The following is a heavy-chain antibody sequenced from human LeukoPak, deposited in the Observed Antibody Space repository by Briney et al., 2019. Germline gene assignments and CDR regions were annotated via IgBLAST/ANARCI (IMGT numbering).Heavy chain of an antibody. CDR1: GGSISSYY. V-gene: IGHV4-59*08. D-gene: IGHD6-13*01. CDR3: ARHWETSSWYVDY. CDR2: ISYSGST. J-gene: IGHJ4*02. Sequence: SETLSLTCTVSGGSISSYYWSWIRQPPGKGLEWIAYISYSGSTNYNPSLKSRVTISVDTSTNQVSLKVSSVTAADTAVYYCARHWETSSWYVDYWGQGTLVIVSS.